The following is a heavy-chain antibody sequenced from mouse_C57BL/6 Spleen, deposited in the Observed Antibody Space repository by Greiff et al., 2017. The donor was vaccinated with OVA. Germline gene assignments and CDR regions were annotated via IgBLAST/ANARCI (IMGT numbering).Heavy chain of an antibody. CDR2: IRNKANGYTT. CDR3: ARWDVGYSDV. J-gene: IGHJ1*03. CDR1: GFTFTDYY. Sequence: EVKLMESGGGLVQPGGSLSLSCAASGFTFTDYYMSWVRQPPGKALEWLGFIRNKANGYTTEYSASVKGRFTISRDNSQSILYLQMNALRAEDSATYYCARWDVGYSDVWGTGTTVTVSS. D-gene: IGHD3-3*01. V-gene: IGHV7-3*01.